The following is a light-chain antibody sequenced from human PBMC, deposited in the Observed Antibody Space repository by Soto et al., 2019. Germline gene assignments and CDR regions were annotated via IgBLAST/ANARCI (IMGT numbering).Light chain of an antibody. J-gene: IGLJ3*02. CDR2: GDR. Sequence: QSALTQSPSVSGAPGQRVTISCTGSSSNIGAGYEVHWYQQLPGTAPKLLIYGDRYRPSGVPDRFSGSKSGTSVSLAITGLQAEDEADYHCQSYDSSLSGMVFGGGTKVTVL. V-gene: IGLV1-40*01. CDR1: SSNIGAGYE. CDR3: QSYDSSLSGMV.